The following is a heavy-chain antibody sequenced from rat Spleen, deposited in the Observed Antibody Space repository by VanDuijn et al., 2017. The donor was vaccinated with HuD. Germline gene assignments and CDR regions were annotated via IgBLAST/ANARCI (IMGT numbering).Heavy chain of an antibody. CDR3: ATDGYYDGIYYSVYVMDA. Sequence: EVQLVESGGGLVQPGRSLKLSCVASGFTFGVYGMHWIRQAPTKGLEWVASISPSGTKSHYRDSVNGRFTISRDNAKSTLYLQMDSLKSEDTATYYCATDGYYDGIYYSVYVMDAWAQGASVTVSS. J-gene: IGHJ4*01. CDR2: ISPSGTKS. D-gene: IGHD1-12*02. V-gene: IGHV5-19*01. CDR1: GFTFGVYG.